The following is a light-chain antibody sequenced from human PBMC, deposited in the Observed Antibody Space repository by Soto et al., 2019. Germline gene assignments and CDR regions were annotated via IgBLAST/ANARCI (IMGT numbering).Light chain of an antibody. CDR2: DAS. CDR3: QQYNSYPIT. Sequence: DVAMTQSPSSLSASVGDRVTITCRASQSISSYLNWYQQKPGKAPKLLIYDASNLESGVPSRFSGSGSGTEFTLTISSLQPDDVATYYSQQYNSYPITFGQGTRLEIK. J-gene: IGKJ5*01. CDR1: QSISSY. V-gene: IGKV1-5*01.